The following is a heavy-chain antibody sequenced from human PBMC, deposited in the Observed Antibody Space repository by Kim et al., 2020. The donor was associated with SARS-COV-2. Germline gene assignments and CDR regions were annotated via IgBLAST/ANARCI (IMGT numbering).Heavy chain of an antibody. J-gene: IGHJ4*02. V-gene: IGHV1-69*01. CDR3: ARVMRHDYGDYGSFDY. Sequence: KCQGRVTITADESTSTAYMELSSLRSEDTAVYYCARVMRHDYGDYGSFDYWGQGTLVTVSS. D-gene: IGHD4-17*01.